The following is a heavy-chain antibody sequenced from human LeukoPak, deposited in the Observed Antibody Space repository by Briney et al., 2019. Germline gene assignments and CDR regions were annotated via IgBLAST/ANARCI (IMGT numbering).Heavy chain of an antibody. Sequence: GGSLRLSCAASGFTFSSYAMSWVRQAPGKGLEWVSAISGSGGSTYYADSVKGRFTISRDNSKNTVFLQMNSLRAEDTAVYYCAKRTSGNSGYDFWGQGTLVTVSS. V-gene: IGHV3-23*01. CDR3: AKRTSGNSGYDF. CDR1: GFTFSSYA. D-gene: IGHD3-22*01. CDR2: ISGSGGST. J-gene: IGHJ4*02.